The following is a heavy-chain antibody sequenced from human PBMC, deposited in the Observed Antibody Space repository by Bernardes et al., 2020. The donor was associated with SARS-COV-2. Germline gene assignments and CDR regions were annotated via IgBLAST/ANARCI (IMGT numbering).Heavy chain of an antibody. CDR1: GFTFSSYE. D-gene: IGHD1-26*01. CDR2: ISSSGSTI. V-gene: IGHV3-48*03. Sequence: GGSLRLSCAASGFTFSSYEMNWVRQAPGKGLEWVSYISSSGSTIYYADSVKGRFTISRDNAKNSLYLQMNSLRAEDTAVYYCARLTSYGYYFDYWGQGTLVTVSS. J-gene: IGHJ4*02. CDR3: ARLTSYGYYFDY.